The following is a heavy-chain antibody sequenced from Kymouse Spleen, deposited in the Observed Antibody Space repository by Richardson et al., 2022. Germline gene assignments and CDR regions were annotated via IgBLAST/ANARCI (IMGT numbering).Heavy chain of an antibody. V-gene: IGHV3-13*01. CDR1: GFTFSSYD. CDR3: ARAYCTNGVCYPL*L. J-gene: IGHJ4*02. CDR2: IGTAGDT. D-gene: IGHD2-8*01. Sequence: EVQLVESGGGLVQPGGSLRLSCAASGFTFSSYDMHWVRQATGKGLEWVSAIGTAGDTYYPGSVKGRFTISRENAKNSLYLQMNSLRAGDTAVYYCARAYCTNGVCYPL*LLGPGNPGHRLL.